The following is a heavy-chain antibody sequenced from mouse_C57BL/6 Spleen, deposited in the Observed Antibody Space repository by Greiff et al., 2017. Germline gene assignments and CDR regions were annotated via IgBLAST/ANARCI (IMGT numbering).Heavy chain of an antibody. J-gene: IGHJ3*01. CDR3: ARRGNEGFAY. CDR2: IDPSDSYT. Sequence: QVQLQQPGAELVRPGTSVKLSCKASGYTFTSYWMHWVKQRPGQGLEWIGVIDPSDSYTNYNHKFKGKATLTVDTSSSTAYMQLSSLTSEDAAVYYCARRGNEGFAYWGQGTLVTVSA. D-gene: IGHD2-1*01. V-gene: IGHV1-59*01. CDR1: GYTFTSYW.